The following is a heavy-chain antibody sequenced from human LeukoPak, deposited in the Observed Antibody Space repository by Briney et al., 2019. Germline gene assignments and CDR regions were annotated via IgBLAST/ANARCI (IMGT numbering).Heavy chain of an antibody. V-gene: IGHV1-24*01. D-gene: IGHD1-1*01. CDR1: GYTLTELS. CDR2: FDPEDGET. J-gene: IGHJ4*02. Sequence: ASVKVSCKVSGYTLTELSMHWVRQAPGKGLEWMGGFDPEDGETIYAQKFQGRVTMTEDTSTDTAYMELSSLRSEDTAVYYCATGTRWTEEYRFDYWGQETQVTVSS. CDR3: ATGTRWTEEYRFDY.